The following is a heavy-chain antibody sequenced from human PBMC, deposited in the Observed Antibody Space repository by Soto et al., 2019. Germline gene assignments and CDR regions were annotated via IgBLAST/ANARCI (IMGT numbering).Heavy chain of an antibody. CDR1: GGSISSGDYY. V-gene: IGHV4-30-4*01. Sequence: SETVSLTCSVSGGSISSGDYYWSGIRQPPGKGLEWIGYIYYSGSTYYNPSLKSRVTISVDTSKNRFSLKLSSLTAADTAVYYCARAGDSSVKGGGWPDPSGPGTLVTVFS. J-gene: IGHJ5*02. CDR2: IYYSGST. D-gene: IGHD3-22*01. CDR3: ARAGDSSVKGGGWPDP.